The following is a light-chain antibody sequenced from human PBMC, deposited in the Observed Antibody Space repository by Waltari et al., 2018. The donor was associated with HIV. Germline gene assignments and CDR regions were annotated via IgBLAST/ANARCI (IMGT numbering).Light chain of an antibody. CDR1: QSVSSY. Sequence: EIVLTQSPATLSLSPGERATLSCRASQSVSSYLAWYQQKPGQAPRLLIYDASNRATGIPARFSGSGSGTDFTLTINSLEPEDFAVYYCQQRSNWPPVYTFGQGTKLEIK. CDR2: DAS. CDR3: QQRSNWPPVYT. V-gene: IGKV3-11*01. J-gene: IGKJ2*01.